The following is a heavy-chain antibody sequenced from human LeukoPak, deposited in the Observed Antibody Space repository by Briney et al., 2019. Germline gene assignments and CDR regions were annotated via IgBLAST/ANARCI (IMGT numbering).Heavy chain of an antibody. CDR1: GFTFSRYS. CDR3: ARGGIGYFDY. CDR2: VHSNGRST. D-gene: IGHD3-3*02. Sequence: GGSLRLSCTASGFTFSRYSMNWVRQAPGKGLVWVSHVHSNGRSTSYADSVKGRFTISRDNARNTEYLQMNSLRDEDTAVYYCARGGIGYFDYWGQGTLVTVSS. J-gene: IGHJ4*02. V-gene: IGHV3-74*01.